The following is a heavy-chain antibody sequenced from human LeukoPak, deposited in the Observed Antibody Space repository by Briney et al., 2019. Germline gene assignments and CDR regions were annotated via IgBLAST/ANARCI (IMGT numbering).Heavy chain of an antibody. V-gene: IGHV1-69*13. Sequence: SVKVSCKASGYIFTSYAISWVRQAPGQGLEWMGGIIPIFGTANYAQKFQGRVTITADESTSTAYMELSSLRSEDTAVYYCATTMATIGALDYWGQGTLVTVSS. CDR2: IIPIFGTA. J-gene: IGHJ4*02. D-gene: IGHD5-24*01. CDR3: ATTMATIGALDY. CDR1: GYIFTSYA.